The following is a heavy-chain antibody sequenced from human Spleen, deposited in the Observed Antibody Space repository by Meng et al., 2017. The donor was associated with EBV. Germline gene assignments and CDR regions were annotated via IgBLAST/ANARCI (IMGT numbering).Heavy chain of an antibody. CDR2: IFSMFGTT. CDR1: GGSISSYA. D-gene: IGHD3-3*01. J-gene: IGHJ4*02. Sequence: QVHVVQSGGEGQKPGSPVRVSCKASGGSISSYAVSWVRQAPGQGLEWMAGIFSMFGTTNNTQKFQGRVTVTADRSTNTAYMELSSLRSEDTAVYYCAIGITFFGVVRSWGQGTLVTVSS. V-gene: IGHV1-69*06. CDR3: AIGITFFGVVRS.